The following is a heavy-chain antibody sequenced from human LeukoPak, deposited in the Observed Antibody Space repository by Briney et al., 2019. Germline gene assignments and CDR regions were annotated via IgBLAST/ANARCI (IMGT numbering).Heavy chain of an antibody. V-gene: IGHV1-18*01. CDR3: ARDLPVAASWAGCSGY. Sequence: ASVKVFCKASGYTFTNFGISWLRQAPGQGLEWLGWISAYNGNTNYAQRVQGRVTLTTDTSTNTAYLELRSLRSDDTAVYYCARDLPVAASWAGCSGYWGQGTLVIVSS. CDR1: GYTFTNFG. J-gene: IGHJ4*02. D-gene: IGHD6-19*01. CDR2: ISAYNGNT.